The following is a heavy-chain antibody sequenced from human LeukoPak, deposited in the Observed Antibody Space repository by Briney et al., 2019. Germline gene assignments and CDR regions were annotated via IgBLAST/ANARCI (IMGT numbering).Heavy chain of an antibody. J-gene: IGHJ5*02. V-gene: IGHV5-51*01. CDR1: EYSFPNYC. Sequence: GESLKISCKHSEYSFPNYCIGWVRQMPGKGLEWMGIIYPDDSDTRYSPSFQGQVTISADRSISTAYLQWSSLKASDTAMYYCARQRRGSYSIDLWGQGTLVTVSS. CDR3: ARQRRGSYSIDL. CDR2: IYPDDSDT. D-gene: IGHD1-26*01.